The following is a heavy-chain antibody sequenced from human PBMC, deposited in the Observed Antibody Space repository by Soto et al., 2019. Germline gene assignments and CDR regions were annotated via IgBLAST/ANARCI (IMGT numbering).Heavy chain of an antibody. Sequence: QVQLVQPGAEVKKPGSSVKVSCKASGGTFSSYAISWVRQAPGQGLEWMGGILPIFGRANYAQKIQGSVTIAADESTSTAYMGLSSMRSEDTAVYYCARGYRGGGYSYGYGYYYGMDVWGQGTTVTVSS. V-gene: IGHV1-69*01. D-gene: IGHD5-18*01. CDR1: GGTFSSYA. J-gene: IGHJ6*02. CDR3: ARGYRGGGYSYGYGYYYGMDV. CDR2: ILPIFGRA.